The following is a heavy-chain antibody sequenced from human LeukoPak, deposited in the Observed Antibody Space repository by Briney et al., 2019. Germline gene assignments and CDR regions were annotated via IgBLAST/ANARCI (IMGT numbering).Heavy chain of an antibody. D-gene: IGHD3-22*01. Sequence: SETLSLTCTVSGGSISSYYWSWIRQPAGKGREWIGRIYTSGSTNYNPSLKSRVTMSVDTSKNQFSLKLSSVTAADTAVYYCARDGAYYDSSGSAPFDYWGQGTLVTVSS. CDR2: IYTSGST. CDR1: GGSISSYY. CDR3: ARDGAYYDSSGSAPFDY. J-gene: IGHJ4*02. V-gene: IGHV4-4*07.